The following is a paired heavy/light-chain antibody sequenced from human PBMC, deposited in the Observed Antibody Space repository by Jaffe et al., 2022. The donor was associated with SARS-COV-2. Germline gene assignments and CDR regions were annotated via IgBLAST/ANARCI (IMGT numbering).Heavy chain of an antibody. V-gene: IGHV3-74*01. Sequence: EVQLVESGGGLVQPGGSLRLSCAASGFTFSNYWMHWVRQVPGKGLVWVSRINSDGTTTTHADSVKGRFTISRDNAKNTVYLQMNSLRAEDTAVYYCARCQSWFDQIDYWGQGTLVTVSS. CDR2: INSDGTTT. CDR3: ARCQSWFDQIDY. CDR1: GFTFSNYW. J-gene: IGHJ4*02. D-gene: IGHD3-10*01.
Light chain of an antibody. Sequence: QSALTQPASVSGSPGQSITISCTGTSSDIGSYNYISWYQQHPGKAPKLMISEVNHRPSGVPDRFSGSRSGNTASLTISGLQAEDEADYYCSSYASSSTPMVFGGGTKLTVL. CDR1: SSDIGSYNY. J-gene: IGLJ2*01. CDR3: SSYASSSTPMV. V-gene: IGLV2-14*01. CDR2: EVN.